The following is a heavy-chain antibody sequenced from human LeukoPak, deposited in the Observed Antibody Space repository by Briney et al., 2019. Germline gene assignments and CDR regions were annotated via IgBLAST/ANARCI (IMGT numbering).Heavy chain of an antibody. J-gene: IGHJ4*02. Sequence: SETLSLTCAVYGGSFSGYYWSWIRQPPGKGLEWIGEINHSGSTNYNPSLKSRVTISVDTSKNQFSLKLSSVTAADTAVYYCARERVARYWGQGTLVTVSS. CDR1: GGSFSGYY. CDR2: INHSGST. CDR3: ARERVARY. D-gene: IGHD2-15*01. V-gene: IGHV4-34*01.